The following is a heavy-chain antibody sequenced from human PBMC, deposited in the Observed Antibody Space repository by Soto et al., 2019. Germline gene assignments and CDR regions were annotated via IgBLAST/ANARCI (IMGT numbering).Heavy chain of an antibody. CDR3: ARGAFYGDYGDY. Sequence: EVQLVESGGGLVQPGGSLRLSCAASGFTFSSYAMHWVRQAPGKGLEYVSAISSNGGSTYYANSVKGRFTISRDNFNNTLYLQMGSLRAEDMAVYYCARGAFYGDYGDYWGQGTLVTVSS. CDR1: GFTFSSYA. V-gene: IGHV3-64*01. J-gene: IGHJ4*02. D-gene: IGHD4-17*01. CDR2: ISSNGGST.